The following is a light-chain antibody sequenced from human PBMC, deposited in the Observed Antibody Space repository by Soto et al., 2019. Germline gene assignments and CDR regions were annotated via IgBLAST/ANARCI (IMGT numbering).Light chain of an antibody. Sequence: QSVLAQPASVSGAPGQSITLSCPGTSREGGGYNYVSWYQQHPGKAPRFVIYDVTNRPSGVSNRFSGSKSGNTASLTISGLQAEDEADYYCSSYTTSNTRQVVFGTGTKVTVL. CDR2: DVT. V-gene: IGLV2-14*01. J-gene: IGLJ1*01. CDR3: SSYTTSNTRQVV. CDR1: SREGGGYNY.